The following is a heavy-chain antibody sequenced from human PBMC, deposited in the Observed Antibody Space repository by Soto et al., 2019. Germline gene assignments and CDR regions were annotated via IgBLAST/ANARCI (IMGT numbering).Heavy chain of an antibody. V-gene: IGHV4-59*12. CDR1: GGAISTYY. J-gene: IGHJ4*02. CDR3: ARDKITGLFDY. D-gene: IGHD2-8*02. Sequence: SETLSLTCTVSGGAISTYYWSWIRQPPGKGLEWIGYIYYTGSTNYNPSLKSRVTISVDTSKNQFSLKLPSVTAADTAVYYCARDKITGLFDYWGQGTLVTVSS. CDR2: IYYTGST.